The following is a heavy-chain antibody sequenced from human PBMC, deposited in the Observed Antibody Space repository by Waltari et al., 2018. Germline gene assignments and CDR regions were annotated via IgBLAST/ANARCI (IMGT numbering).Heavy chain of an antibody. CDR3: ARVGVWNYFDY. Sequence: QVQLQQWGAGLLKPSETLSLTCAVYGGSFSGYYWSWIRQPPGKGLEWIGEINHSGSTNYNPSLKSRVTISVDTSKNQFSLKLSSVTAADTAVYYCARVGVWNYFDYWGQGTLVTVSS. J-gene: IGHJ4*02. D-gene: IGHD3-16*01. CDR1: GGSFSGYY. V-gene: IGHV4-34*01. CDR2: INHSGST.